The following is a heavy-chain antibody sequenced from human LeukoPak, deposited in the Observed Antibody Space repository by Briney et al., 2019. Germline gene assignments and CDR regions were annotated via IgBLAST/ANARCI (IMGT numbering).Heavy chain of an antibody. CDR3: ASGDHYYDSSGYYSGDY. V-gene: IGHV3-48*01. Sequence: GGSLRLSCAASGFTFSSYSMNWVRQAPGRGLEWVSYISSSSSTIYYADSVKGRFTISRDNAKNSLYLQMNSLRAEDTAVYYCASGDHYYDSSGYYSGDYWGQGTLVTVSS. J-gene: IGHJ4*02. CDR1: GFTFSSYS. D-gene: IGHD3-22*01. CDR2: ISSSSSTI.